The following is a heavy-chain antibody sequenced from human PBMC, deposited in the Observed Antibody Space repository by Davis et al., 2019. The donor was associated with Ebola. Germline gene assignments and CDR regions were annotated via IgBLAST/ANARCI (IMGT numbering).Heavy chain of an antibody. J-gene: IGHJ5*01. V-gene: IGHV1-8*01. CDR2: MNPNSGNT. D-gene: IGHD3-16*01. CDR3: ARGTRSFDS. Sequence: ASVKVSCKASGYTFTNYDVHWVRQGTGQGLEWIGWMNPNSGNTGYAQKFQGRVAMTRNTSISTAYMELSGLRSEDTAIYFCARGTRSFDSWGQGTLVTVSS. CDR1: GYTFTNYD.